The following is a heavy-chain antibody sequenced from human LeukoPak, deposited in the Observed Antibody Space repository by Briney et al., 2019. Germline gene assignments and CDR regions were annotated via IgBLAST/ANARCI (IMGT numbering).Heavy chain of an antibody. J-gene: IGHJ5*02. V-gene: IGHV4-31*03. CDR2: IYYSGST. CDR1: GGSISSGGYY. Sequence: ASETLSLTCTVSGGSISSGGYYWSWIRQHPGKGLEWIGYIYYSGSTYYNPSLKSRVTISVDTSKNQFSLKLSSVTAADTAVYYCARALSPLAVRGVGNWFDPWGQGTLVTVSS. D-gene: IGHD3-10*01. CDR3: ARALSPLAVRGVGNWFDP.